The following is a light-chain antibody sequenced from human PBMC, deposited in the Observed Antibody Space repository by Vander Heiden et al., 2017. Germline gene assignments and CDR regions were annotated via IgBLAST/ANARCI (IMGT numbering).Light chain of an antibody. V-gene: IGKV3-20*01. CDR3: QQDCTSPLT. Sequence: EIVLTQSPGTLSLSPGERATLSCRASQSVSSSYLAWYQQKPGQAPRLLIYGASSRATGIPDRFSGSGSGTDFTLTITRLEPEDSAVYYCQQDCTSPLTFGGGTKVEIK. CDR2: GAS. J-gene: IGKJ4*01. CDR1: QSVSSSY.